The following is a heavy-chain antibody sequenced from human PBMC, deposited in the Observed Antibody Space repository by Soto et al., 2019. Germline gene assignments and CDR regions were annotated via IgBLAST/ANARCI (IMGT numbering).Heavy chain of an antibody. CDR1: GFTFSSYS. J-gene: IGHJ4*02. CDR2: ISSSSSYI. V-gene: IGHV3-21*01. Sequence: EVQLVESGGGLVKPGGSLRLSCAASGFTFSSYSMNWVRQSPGKGLEWVSSISSSSSYIYDAGSVKGRFTISRDNAKNSRYLQMNSLRDEDTAVYYCARWGMIAQYYFDYWGQGTLVTVSS. CDR3: ARWGMIAQYYFDY. D-gene: IGHD3-22*01.